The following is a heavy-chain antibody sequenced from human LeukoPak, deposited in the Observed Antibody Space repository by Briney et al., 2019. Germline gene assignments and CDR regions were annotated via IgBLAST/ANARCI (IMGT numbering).Heavy chain of an antibody. D-gene: IGHD3-22*01. CDR2: FYYSGST. V-gene: IGHV4-39*01. CDR1: GGSISSSGYY. Sequence: PSETLSLTCTVSGGSISSSGYYWGWIRQPPGKGLEWIGSFYYSGSTYYNPSLNSRVTISVDTSKNQFSLKLTSVTAADTALYYCARRIYYDTTGYQYFFDYWGQGILVTVSS. J-gene: IGHJ4*02. CDR3: ARRIYYDTTGYQYFFDY.